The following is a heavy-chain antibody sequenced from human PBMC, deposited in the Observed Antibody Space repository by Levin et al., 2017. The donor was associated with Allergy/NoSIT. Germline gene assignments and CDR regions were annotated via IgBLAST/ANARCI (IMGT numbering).Heavy chain of an antibody. D-gene: IGHD6-19*01. CDR2: ISAYNGNT. Sequence: ASVKVSCKASGYTFTSYGISWVRQAPGQGLEWMGWISAYNGNTNYAQKLQGRVTMTTDTSTSTAYMELRSLRSDDTAVYYCARDRGGVAVAGPGRFDYWGQGTLVTVSS. J-gene: IGHJ4*02. CDR1: GYTFTSYG. V-gene: IGHV1-18*01. CDR3: ARDRGGVAVAGPGRFDY.